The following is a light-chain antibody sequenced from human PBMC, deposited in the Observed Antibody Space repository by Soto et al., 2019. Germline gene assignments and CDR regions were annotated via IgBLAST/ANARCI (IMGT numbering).Light chain of an antibody. CDR2: GAS. Sequence: EIVLTQSPGTLSLSPGERATLSCRASQSLSSGYLAWYQQKPGQAPRLLIYGASSRATGIPDRFSGSGSGTDLTLTVSRLEPDDSAVYYCQQHDSSPRTFGQGTKVEI. CDR1: QSLSSGY. V-gene: IGKV3-20*01. CDR3: QQHDSSPRT. J-gene: IGKJ1*01.